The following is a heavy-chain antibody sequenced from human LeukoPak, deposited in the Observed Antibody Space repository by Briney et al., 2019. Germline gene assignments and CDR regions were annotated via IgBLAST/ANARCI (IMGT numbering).Heavy chain of an antibody. CDR1: GFSFSSYA. V-gene: IGHV3-23*01. CDR3: ANLGSSELRVPASQGN. Sequence: PEGSLRLSCSASGFSFSSYAMSWARQAPGKGLEWVSAVNARGYSTYYADSVKGRFTISRDNSKNTVFLQMSSLRVEDTAVYYCANLGSSELRVPASQGNWGQGTLVTVSS. J-gene: IGHJ4*02. CDR2: VNARGYST. D-gene: IGHD2-2*01.